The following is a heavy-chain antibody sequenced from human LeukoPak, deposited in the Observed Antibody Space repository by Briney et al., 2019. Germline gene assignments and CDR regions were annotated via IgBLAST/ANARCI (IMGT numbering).Heavy chain of an antibody. Sequence: GGSLRLSCAASGFTFSNYWMSWVRQAPGKGLEWVANIKQDGSVKYYVDSVKGRFTISRDNAKNSLYLQMNSLRAEDTAVYYCARDKWELIGYYYYMDVWGKGTTVTVSS. CDR1: GFTFSNYW. CDR3: ARDKWELIGYYYYMDV. CDR2: IKQDGSVK. J-gene: IGHJ6*03. V-gene: IGHV3-7*01. D-gene: IGHD1-26*01.